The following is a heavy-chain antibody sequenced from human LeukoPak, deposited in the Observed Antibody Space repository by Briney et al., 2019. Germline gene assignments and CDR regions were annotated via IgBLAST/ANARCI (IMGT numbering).Heavy chain of an antibody. CDR3: ARSNWGTFDAFDI. CDR2: INPNSGDT. CDR1: GYTFTGYY. J-gene: IGHJ3*02. Sequence: VASVKVSCKASGYTFTGYYMHWVRQAPGQGPEWMGWINPNSGDTNYAQKFQGRVTMTRDTSISTAYMELSRLRSDDTAVYYCARSNWGTFDAFDIWGQGTMVTVSS. V-gene: IGHV1-2*02. D-gene: IGHD7-27*01.